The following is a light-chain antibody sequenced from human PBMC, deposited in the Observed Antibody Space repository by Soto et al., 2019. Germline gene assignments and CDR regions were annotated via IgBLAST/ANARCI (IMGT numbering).Light chain of an antibody. CDR2: KAS. J-gene: IGKJ1*01. CDR3: QQYNSYPET. Sequence: DIQMTQSPSTLSASVGDRVTITCRASQSISSWLAWYQQKPGRAPNLLMSKASTLESGVPSRFSGSGSGTEFTLTISSLQPDDFATYYCQQYNSYPETFGQGTQVDIK. CDR1: QSISSW. V-gene: IGKV1-5*03.